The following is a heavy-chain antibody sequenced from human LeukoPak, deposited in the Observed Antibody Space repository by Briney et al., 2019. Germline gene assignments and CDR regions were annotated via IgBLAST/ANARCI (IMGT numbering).Heavy chain of an antibody. CDR1: GFTFDDYA. D-gene: IGHD6-13*01. CDR2: ISWNSGSI. CDR3: ARDLMGIAAAGTE. V-gene: IGHV3-9*01. Sequence: GGSLRLSCAASGFTFDDYAMHWVRQAPGKGLEWVSGISWNSGSIGYADSVKGRFTISRDNAKNSLYLQMNSLRAEDTAVYYCARDLMGIAAAGTEWGQGTLVTVSS. J-gene: IGHJ4*02.